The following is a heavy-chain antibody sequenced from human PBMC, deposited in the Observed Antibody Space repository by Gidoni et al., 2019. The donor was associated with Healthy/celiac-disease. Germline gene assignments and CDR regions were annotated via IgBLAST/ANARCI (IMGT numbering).Heavy chain of an antibody. J-gene: IGHJ4*02. Sequence: QVQLQESGPGMESPSETLALTCTVSGGSIRSYYWSWIRQPPGKGLEWIGYIYSSGSTNYNPSLKSRVTISVDTSKNQFSLKLSSVTAADTAVYYCARDGPDIAAPDYWGQGTLVTVSS. D-gene: IGHD6-13*01. V-gene: IGHV4-59*01. CDR1: GGSIRSYY. CDR3: ARDGPDIAAPDY. CDR2: IYSSGST.